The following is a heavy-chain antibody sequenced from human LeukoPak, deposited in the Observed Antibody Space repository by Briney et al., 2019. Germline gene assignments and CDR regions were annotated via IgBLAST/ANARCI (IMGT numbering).Heavy chain of an antibody. J-gene: IGHJ4*02. CDR2: ISSSSSTI. Sequence: PGGSLRLSCAASGFTFSSYSMNWVRQAPGKGLEWVSYISSSSSTIYYADSVKGRFTISRDNAKNSLYLQMNSLRAEDTAVYYCVSDYYDSSGSAPPPYDYWGQGTLVTVSS. CDR1: GFTFSSYS. V-gene: IGHV3-48*01. CDR3: VSDYYDSSGSAPPPYDY. D-gene: IGHD3-22*01.